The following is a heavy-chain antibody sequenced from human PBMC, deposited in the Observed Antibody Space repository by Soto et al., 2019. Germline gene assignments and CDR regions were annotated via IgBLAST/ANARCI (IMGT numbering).Heavy chain of an antibody. D-gene: IGHD2-2*02. Sequence: GGSLRLSCAASGFTFSSYAMSWVRQAPGKGLERVSAISGSGGSTYYADSVKGRFTISRDNSKNTLYLQMNSLRAEDTAVYYCAKDDCRSTSCYTSYYYGMEVWGQGTRVAV. CDR3: AKDDCRSTSCYTSYYYGMEV. CDR2: ISGSGGST. J-gene: IGHJ6*02. CDR1: GFTFSSYA. V-gene: IGHV3-23*01.